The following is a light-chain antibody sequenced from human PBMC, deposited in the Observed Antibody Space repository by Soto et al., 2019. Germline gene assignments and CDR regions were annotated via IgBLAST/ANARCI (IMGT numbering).Light chain of an antibody. V-gene: IGKV3-20*01. J-gene: IGKJ2*01. CDR2: GAS. CDR3: QQFSSSFPYT. CDR1: QSISRSW. Sequence: EIVLTQSPGTLSLSPGERATLSCRASQSISRSWLAWYQQKPGQAPRLLIYGASTRATGIPDRFSGSGSGTDLTLTISRLEPEDVAVYYCQQFSSSFPYTFGLGTKLEIK.